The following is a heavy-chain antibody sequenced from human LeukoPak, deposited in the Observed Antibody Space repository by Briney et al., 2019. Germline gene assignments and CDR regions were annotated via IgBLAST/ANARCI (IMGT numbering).Heavy chain of an antibody. CDR2: IYYSGST. CDR1: GGSISSSSYY. D-gene: IGHD1-26*01. Sequence: PSETLSLTCTVSGGSISSSSYYWGWIRQPPGKGLEWIGSIYYSGSTYYNPSLKSRVTISVDTSKNQFSLKLSSVTAADTAVYYCARPTSVGGFDPWGQGTLVTVSS. J-gene: IGHJ5*02. CDR3: ARPTSVGGFDP. V-gene: IGHV4-39*01.